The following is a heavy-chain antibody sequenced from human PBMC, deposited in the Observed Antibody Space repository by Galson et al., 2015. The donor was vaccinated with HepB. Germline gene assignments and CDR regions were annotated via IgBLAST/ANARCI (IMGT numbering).Heavy chain of an antibody. CDR3: ARVYFGSGSSSAYWYFDL. V-gene: IGHV3-48*02. Sequence: SLRLSCAASGFTFSAYTLSWVRRAPGKGLESVAYISTNGGTIYYADSMKGRFTVSRDNAKNSLYLQMNSLRDEGAAVYYCARVYFGSGSSSAYWYFDLWGRGALVTVSS. CDR2: ISTNGGTI. CDR1: GFTFSAYT. J-gene: IGHJ2*01. D-gene: IGHD3-10*01.